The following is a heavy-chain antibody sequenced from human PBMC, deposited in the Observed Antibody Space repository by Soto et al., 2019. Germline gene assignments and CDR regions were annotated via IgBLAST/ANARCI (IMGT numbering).Heavy chain of an antibody. D-gene: IGHD6-19*01. Sequence: GGSLRLSCAASGFTISGYWMHWVRQAPGKGLVWVSRISSDGSSTTYADSVKGRFTISRDDAKKTLSLQMNGLRGEDTALYYCARGPNQYSSGFVDSWGQGTLLTVSS. J-gene: IGHJ4*02. CDR3: ARGPNQYSSGFVDS. V-gene: IGHV3-74*01. CDR1: GFTISGYW. CDR2: ISSDGSST.